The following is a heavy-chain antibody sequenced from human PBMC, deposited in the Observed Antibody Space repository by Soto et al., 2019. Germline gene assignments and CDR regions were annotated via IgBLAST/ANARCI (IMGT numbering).Heavy chain of an antibody. J-gene: IGHJ4*02. Sequence: QVQLVQSGAEVKKPGASVKVSCKASGYTFSTYGISWVRQAPGQGLEWMGWISVNNGNTNYAQSLQGRVTMTTDTTANTAYMELTGLRFDDTAVYYCARGHDYGDFPAGYWGQGTLVTVSS. V-gene: IGHV1-18*01. CDR3: ARGHDYGDFPAGY. D-gene: IGHD4-17*01. CDR2: ISVNNGNT. CDR1: GYTFSTYG.